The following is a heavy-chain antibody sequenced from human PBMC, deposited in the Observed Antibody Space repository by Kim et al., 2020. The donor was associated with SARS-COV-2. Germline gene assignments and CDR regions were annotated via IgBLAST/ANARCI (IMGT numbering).Heavy chain of an antibody. J-gene: IGHJ4*02. D-gene: IGHD1-1*01. CDR2: IYSGGST. Sequence: GGSLRLSCAASGFTVSSNYMSWVRQAPGKGLEWVSVIYSGGSTYYADAVKGRFTISRDNSKNTLYFQMNSLRAEDTAVYYCARDNHFWNDYYFDYWCQGTLVTVSS. CDR1: GFTVSSNY. V-gene: IGHV3-66*01. CDR3: ARDNHFWNDYYFDY.